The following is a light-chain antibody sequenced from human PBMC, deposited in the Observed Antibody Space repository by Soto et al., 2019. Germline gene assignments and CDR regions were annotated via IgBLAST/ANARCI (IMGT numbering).Light chain of an antibody. CDR3: QQYGSSPWT. J-gene: IGKJ1*01. CDR1: QSVSSNY. CDR2: DAS. Sequence: PGDRAALSCGASQSVSSNYLAWYQQKPGLAPRLLIYDASRRATGIPDRFSGSGSGADFILSISRLEPEDFAVYYCQQYGSSPWTFGQGTKVEFK. V-gene: IGKV3D-20*01.